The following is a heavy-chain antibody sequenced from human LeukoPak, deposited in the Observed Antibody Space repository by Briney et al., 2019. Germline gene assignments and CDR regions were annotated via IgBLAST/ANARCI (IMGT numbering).Heavy chain of an antibody. CDR1: GYTFTSHD. CDR2: MNPNSGNT. CDR3: ARVYDFWSGYSPYYYYGMDV. V-gene: IGHV1-8*01. Sequence: GASVKVSCKASGYTFTSHDISWVRQAPGQGLEWMGWMNPNSGNTGYAQKFQGRVTMTRNTSISTAYMELSSLRSEDTAVYYCARVYDFWSGYSPYYYYGMDVWGQGTTVTVSS. D-gene: IGHD3-3*01. J-gene: IGHJ6*02.